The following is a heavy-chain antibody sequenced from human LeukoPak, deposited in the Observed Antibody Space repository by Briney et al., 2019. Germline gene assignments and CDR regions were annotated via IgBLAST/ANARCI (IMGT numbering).Heavy chain of an antibody. CDR2: ISSSSSYI. D-gene: IGHD3-3*01. V-gene: IGHV3-21*01. J-gene: IGHJ3*02. CDR3: ARGDPDISFGVAGEAFDI. CDR1: GFTFSSYS. Sequence: GGSLRLSCAASGFTFSSYSMNWVRQAPGKGLELGSSISSSSSYIYYADSMKGRFTISRDNAKKSLYLQMNSLRAEDTAVYYCARGDPDISFGVAGEAFDIWGQGTMVTVSS.